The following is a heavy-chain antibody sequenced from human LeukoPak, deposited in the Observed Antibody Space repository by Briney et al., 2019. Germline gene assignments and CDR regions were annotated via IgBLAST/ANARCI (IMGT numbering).Heavy chain of an antibody. D-gene: IGHD3-10*01. CDR3: ARDGPYYGSGRGSAFDI. J-gene: IGHJ3*02. V-gene: IGHV1-18*01. CDR1: GYTFTSYG. Sequence: ASVKVSCKASGYTFTSYGISWVRQAPGQGLEWMGWISAYNGNTNYAQKLQDRATMTTDTSTSTAYMELRSLRSDDTAVYYCARDGPYYGSGRGSAFDIWGQGTVVTVSS. CDR2: ISAYNGNT.